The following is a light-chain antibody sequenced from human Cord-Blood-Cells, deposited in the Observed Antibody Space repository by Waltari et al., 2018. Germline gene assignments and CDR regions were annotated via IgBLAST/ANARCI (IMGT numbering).Light chain of an antibody. J-gene: IGLJ3*02. CDR2: DVR. CDR3: CSYAGGYTWV. CDR1: SSDVGGYNY. Sequence: QSALTQPRSVSGSPGQSVPISCTGTSSDVGGYNYVSWYQQHPGKAPKHMIYDVRKLPSGVPDLFPGSNSGNTASLTISGRQAEYEADYYCCSYAGGYTWVFGGGTKLTVL. V-gene: IGLV2-11*01.